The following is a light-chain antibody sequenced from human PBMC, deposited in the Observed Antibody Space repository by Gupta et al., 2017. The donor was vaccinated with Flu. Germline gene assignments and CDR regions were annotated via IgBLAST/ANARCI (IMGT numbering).Light chain of an antibody. V-gene: IGKV3-20*01. CDR3: QHYGSSPGA. Sequence: EIVLTQSPGTLSLSPGERATLSCRASQSFAGNYLAWYQQKPGQAPRLFIHGASTRAAGIPDRFSGSGSGTDFTLTISRLEPEDFAVYYCQHYGSSPGAFGQGTKVEIK. CDR2: GAS. J-gene: IGKJ1*01. CDR1: QSFAGNY.